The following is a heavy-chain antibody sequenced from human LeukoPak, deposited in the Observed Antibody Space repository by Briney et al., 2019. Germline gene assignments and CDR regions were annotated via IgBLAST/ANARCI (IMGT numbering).Heavy chain of an antibody. CDR2: ISGSGGST. Sequence: GGSLRLSCAASGFTFSDYYMSWIRQAPGKGLEWVSAISGSGGSTYYADSVKGRFTISRDNSKNTLYLQMNSLRAEDTAVYYCAKPLWFGELLYETWGQGTLVTVSS. CDR3: AKPLWFGELLYET. CDR1: GFTFSDYY. J-gene: IGHJ5*02. V-gene: IGHV3-23*01. D-gene: IGHD3-10*01.